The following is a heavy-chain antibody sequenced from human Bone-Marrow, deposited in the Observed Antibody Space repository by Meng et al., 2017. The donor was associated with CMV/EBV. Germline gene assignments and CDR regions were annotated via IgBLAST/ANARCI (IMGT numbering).Heavy chain of an antibody. Sequence: SETLSLTCTVSGGSISSYYWSWIRQPPGKGLEWIGYIYYSGSTNYNPSLKSRVTISVDTSKNQFSLKLSSVTAADTAVYYCARWLIAAAGTGWFDPWGPGTLVTCSS. CDR2: IYYSGST. J-gene: IGHJ5*02. D-gene: IGHD6-13*01. V-gene: IGHV4-59*01. CDR1: GGSISSYY. CDR3: ARWLIAAAGTGWFDP.